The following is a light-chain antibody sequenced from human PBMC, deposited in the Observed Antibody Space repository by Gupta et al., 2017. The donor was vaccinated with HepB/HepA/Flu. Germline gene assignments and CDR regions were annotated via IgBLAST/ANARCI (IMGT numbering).Light chain of an antibody. CDR2: EVH. CDR3: CSYAGSSTFMV. Sequence: QSALTQPASVSGSPGQTITISCTGTSSDVGGYNLVSWYQQHPGKVPKVLLYEVHKRPSGLSDRFSGSKSGNTASLTISGLQAEDEADDYCCSYAGSSTFMVFGGGTKLTVL. V-gene: IGLV2-23*02. CDR1: SSDVGGYNL. J-gene: IGLJ2*01.